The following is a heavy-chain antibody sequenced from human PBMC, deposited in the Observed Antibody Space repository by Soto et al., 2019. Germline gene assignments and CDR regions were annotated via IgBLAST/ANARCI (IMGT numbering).Heavy chain of an antibody. CDR3: ATSYGSGYRAFDS. V-gene: IGHV1-69*02. CDR2: INPILSMS. J-gene: IGHJ4*02. CDR1: GDTFNFYS. D-gene: IGHD3-10*01. Sequence: QVQLVQSGADVQRPGSSVRVSCKASGDTFNFYSINWVRQAPGLGLQWMGRINPILSMSNYAPRFQGRVTMTAAKSTSTAYMELSSLRSEDTAMYYCATSYGSGYRAFDSWGPGALVTVSS.